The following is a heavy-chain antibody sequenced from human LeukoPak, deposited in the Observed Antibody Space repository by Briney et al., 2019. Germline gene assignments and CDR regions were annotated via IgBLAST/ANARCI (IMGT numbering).Heavy chain of an antibody. CDR2: IYYSGST. V-gene: IGHV4-59*08. CDR3: ARGTTYYYDSSVD. D-gene: IGHD3-22*01. Sequence: SETLSLTCTVSGGSISSYYWSWIRQPPGKGLERIGYIYYSGSTSYSPSLKSRVTISVDTSKNQFSLKLSSVTAADTAVYYCARGTTYYYDSSVDWGQGTLVTVSS. CDR1: GGSISSYY. J-gene: IGHJ4*02.